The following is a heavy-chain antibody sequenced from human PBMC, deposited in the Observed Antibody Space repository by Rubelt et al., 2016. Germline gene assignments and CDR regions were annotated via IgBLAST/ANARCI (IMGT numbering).Heavy chain of an antibody. CDR2: IYSGGST. CDR3: ARNWGFDY. D-gene: IGHD7-27*01. CDR1: GFTVSSNY. V-gene: IGHV3-66*01. Sequence: EVQLVESGGGLVQPGGSLRLSCAASGFTVSSNYMSWVRQAPGKGLEWVSVIYSGGSTYYADSVKGRFTSSRGNSKNALYLQMNSRRAEDTAVYYCARNWGFDYWGQGTLVTVSS. J-gene: IGHJ4*02.